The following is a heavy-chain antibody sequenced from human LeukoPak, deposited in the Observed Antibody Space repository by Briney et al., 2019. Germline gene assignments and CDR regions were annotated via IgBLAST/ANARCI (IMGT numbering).Heavy chain of an antibody. D-gene: IGHD6-13*01. V-gene: IGHV1-46*01. J-gene: IGHJ5*02. CDR2: INPTGTST. CDR3: ARDNSATAAPDRPTWWFDP. Sequence: ASVKVSCKASGFTFSNHYMHWVRQAPGQGLEWMGVINPTGTSTTYSQKFQGRVTMTRGTSTSTVYMALSDLRSEDTAVYYCARDNSATAAPDRPTWWFDPWGQGTLVTVSS. CDR1: GFTFSNHY.